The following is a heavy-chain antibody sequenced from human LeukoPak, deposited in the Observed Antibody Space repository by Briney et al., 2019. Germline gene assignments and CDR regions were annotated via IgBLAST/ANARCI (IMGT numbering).Heavy chain of an antibody. D-gene: IGHD5-18*01. CDR3: AKDLDGYSYGYGD. V-gene: IGHV3-23*01. Sequence: GGSLRLACAASGYTFSSYAMSWVRQAPGRGLEWVSAISGSGGSTYYADSVKGRFTISRDNSKNTLYLQMNSLRAEDTAVYYCAKDLDGYSYGYGDWGQGTLVTVSS. CDR2: ISGSGGST. CDR1: GYTFSSYA. J-gene: IGHJ4*02.